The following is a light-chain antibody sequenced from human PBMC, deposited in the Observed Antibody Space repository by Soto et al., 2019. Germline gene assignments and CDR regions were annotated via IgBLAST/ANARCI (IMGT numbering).Light chain of an antibody. CDR3: GTWDSSLSAGQ. CDR1: SSNIGNNY. J-gene: IGLJ2*01. Sequence: QSVLTQPPSVSAAPGRKVTISCSGSSSNIGNNYVSWYQQLPGTAPKLLIYDDNKRPSGIPDRFSGSKSGTSATLGITGLQTGDEADYYCGTWDSSLSAGQIGGGTKLTVL. V-gene: IGLV1-51*01. CDR2: DDN.